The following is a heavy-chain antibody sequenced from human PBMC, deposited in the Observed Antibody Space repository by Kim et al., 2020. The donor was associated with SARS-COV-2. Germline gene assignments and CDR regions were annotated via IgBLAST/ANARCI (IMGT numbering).Heavy chain of an antibody. CDR2: IYYSGST. CDR3: ARHTYYYGSGSYSKGAFDI. V-gene: IGHV4-59*01. D-gene: IGHD3-10*01. Sequence: SETLSLTCTVSGCSISSYYWSWIRQPPGKGLEWIGYIYYSGSTNYNPSLKSRVTISVDTSKNQFSLKLSSVTAADTAVYYCARHTYYYGSGSYSKGAFDIWGQGTMVTVYS. J-gene: IGHJ3*02. CDR1: GCSISSYY.